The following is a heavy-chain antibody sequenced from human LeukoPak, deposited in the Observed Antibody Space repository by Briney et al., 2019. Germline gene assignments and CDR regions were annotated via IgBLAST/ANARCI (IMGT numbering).Heavy chain of an antibody. CDR1: GFTLSSYS. Sequence: GGSLRLSCAASGFTLSSYSMNWVRQAPGEGLEWVSYISSSSSTIYYADSVKGRFTISRDNAKNSLYLRMNSLRAENTAVYYCVKNDGWFHLAQWGQGTLVTVSS. V-gene: IGHV3-48*01. CDR3: VKNDGWFHLAQ. J-gene: IGHJ4*02. CDR2: ISSSSSTI. D-gene: IGHD6-19*01.